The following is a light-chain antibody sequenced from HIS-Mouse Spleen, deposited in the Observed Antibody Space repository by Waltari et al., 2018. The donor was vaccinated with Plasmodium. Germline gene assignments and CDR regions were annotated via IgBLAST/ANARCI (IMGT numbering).Light chain of an antibody. Sequence: QSALTQPRSVSGSPGQSVTISCTGTSSDVGGYTSVSWYQQHPGKAPKLMIYDVSTRPSGVPDRFSGSKSGNTASLTISGLQAEDEADYYCCSYAGSYTLVFGGGTKLTVL. CDR3: CSYAGSYTLV. V-gene: IGLV2-11*01. CDR2: DVS. CDR1: SSDVGGYTS. J-gene: IGLJ3*02.